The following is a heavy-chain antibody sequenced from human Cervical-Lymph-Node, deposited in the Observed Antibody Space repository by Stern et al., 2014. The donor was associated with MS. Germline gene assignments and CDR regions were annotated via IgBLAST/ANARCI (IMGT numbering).Heavy chain of an antibody. CDR1: GGSISSGGSS. Sequence: VQLVESGSGQAKPSQTLSLTCAVSGGSISSGGSSWNWIRQPPGKGLEWIGFIYHSGSTYYNPSLKGRVFISVDPSKNQFALNLRSVTAADTAVYYCARGGVIYTQDRNGFDVWGQGTMVTVSS. D-gene: IGHD2-21*01. V-gene: IGHV4-30-2*01. CDR3: ARGGVIYTQDRNGFDV. CDR2: IYHSGST. J-gene: IGHJ3*01.